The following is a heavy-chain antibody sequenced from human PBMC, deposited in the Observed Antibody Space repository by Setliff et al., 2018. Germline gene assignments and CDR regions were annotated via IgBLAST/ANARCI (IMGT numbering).Heavy chain of an antibody. CDR3: ARGPLDFVVTPAAAKFDY. J-gene: IGHJ4*02. V-gene: IGHV1-18*01. CDR1: GYTFTNYG. CDR2: ISA. D-gene: IGHD2-2*01. Sequence: ASVKVSCKASGYTFTNYGINWVRQAPGQGLEWMGWISAYAQKFQGRVTMTADTPTSTAYMELRSLRSDDTAVYYCARGPLDFVVTPAAAKFDYWGQGTLVTVSS.